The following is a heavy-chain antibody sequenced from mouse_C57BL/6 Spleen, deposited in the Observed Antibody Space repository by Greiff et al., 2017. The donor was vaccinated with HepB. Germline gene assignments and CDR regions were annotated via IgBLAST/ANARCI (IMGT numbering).Heavy chain of an antibody. CDR1: GYTFTSYW. CDR2: IYPGSGST. Sequence: QVQLKQSGAELVKPGASVKMSCKASGYTFTSYWITWVKQRPGQGLEWIGDIYPGSGSTNYNEKFKSKATLTVDPSSSTAYMQLSSLTSEDSAVYYCARNRYSNYVYFDVWGTGTTVTVSS. D-gene: IGHD2-5*01. V-gene: IGHV1-55*01. CDR3: ARNRYSNYVYFDV. J-gene: IGHJ1*03.